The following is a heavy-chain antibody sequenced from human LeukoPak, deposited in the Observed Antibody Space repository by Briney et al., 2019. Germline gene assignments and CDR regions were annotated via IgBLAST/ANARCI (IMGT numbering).Heavy chain of an antibody. CDR1: GGSISSYF. CDR2: INHSGST. D-gene: IGHD6-19*01. CDR3: ARGQYKSGWYYGY. Sequence: PSETLSLTCTVSGGSISSYFWSWIRQPPGKGLEWIGEINHSGSTNYNPSLKSRVTISVDTSKNQFSLKLRSVTAADTAVYYCARGQYKSGWYYGYWGQGTLVTVSS. J-gene: IGHJ4*02. V-gene: IGHV4-34*01.